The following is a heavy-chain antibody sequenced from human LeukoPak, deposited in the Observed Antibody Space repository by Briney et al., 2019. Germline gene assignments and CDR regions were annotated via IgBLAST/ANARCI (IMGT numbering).Heavy chain of an antibody. J-gene: IGHJ4*02. V-gene: IGHV1-2*02. CDR3: ARSPDFRVVGATFDY. Sequence: ASVKVSCKASGYTFTGYYMHWVRQAPGQGLEWMGWINPNSGGTNYAQKFQGRVTMTRDTSISTAYMELSRLRSDDTAVYYCARSPDFRVVGATFDYWGQGTLVTVSS. CDR2: INPNSGGT. D-gene: IGHD1-26*01. CDR1: GYTFTGYY.